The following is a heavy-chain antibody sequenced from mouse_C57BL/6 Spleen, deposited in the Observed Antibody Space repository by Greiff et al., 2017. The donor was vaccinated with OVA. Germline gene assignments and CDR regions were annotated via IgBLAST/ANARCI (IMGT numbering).Heavy chain of an antibody. CDR2: IDPNSGGT. CDR1: GYTFTSYW. J-gene: IGHJ4*01. D-gene: IGHD1-1*01. Sequence: QVHVKQPGAELVKPGASVKLSCKASGYTFTSYWMHWVKQRPGRGLEWIGRIDPNSGGTKYNEKFKSKATLTVDKPSSTAYMQLSSLTSEDSAVYYCAREYYGSSFHYYAMDYWGQGTSVTVSS. CDR3: AREYYGSSFHYYAMDY. V-gene: IGHV1-72*01.